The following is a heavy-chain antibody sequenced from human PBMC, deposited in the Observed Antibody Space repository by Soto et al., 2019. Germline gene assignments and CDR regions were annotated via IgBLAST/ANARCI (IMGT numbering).Heavy chain of an antibody. V-gene: IGHV3-74*01. CDR3: ASLSAPADF. CDR1: GFTFSSYW. Sequence: GGSLRLSCVASGFTFSSYWMHWLRQAPGRELVWVSEIDTDGNSRNYADSVKGRFTISRDNAKNTLYLQMNSLTAEDTAVYFCASLSAPADFWGRGTLVTVSS. D-gene: IGHD2-2*01. CDR2: IDTDGNSR. J-gene: IGHJ4*02.